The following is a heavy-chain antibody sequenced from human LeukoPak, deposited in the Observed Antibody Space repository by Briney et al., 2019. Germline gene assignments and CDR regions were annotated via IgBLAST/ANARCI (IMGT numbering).Heavy chain of an antibody. D-gene: IGHD5-18*01. Sequence: GGSLRLSCAASGFTVSSNYMSWVRQAPGKGLEWVSVIYSGGSTYYADSVKGRFTISRDNSKNTLYLQMNSLRAEDTAVYYCARVDTAMAVFDYRGQGTLVTVSS. CDR3: ARVDTAMAVFDY. CDR1: GFTVSSNY. V-gene: IGHV3-53*01. J-gene: IGHJ4*02. CDR2: IYSGGST.